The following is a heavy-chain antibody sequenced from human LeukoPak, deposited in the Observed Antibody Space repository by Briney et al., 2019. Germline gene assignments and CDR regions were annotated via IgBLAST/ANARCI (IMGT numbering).Heavy chain of an antibody. Sequence: SQTLSLTCTVSGGSISSGGYYWSWIRQHPGKGLEWIGYIYYSGSTYYNPSLKSRVTISVDTSKNQFSLKLSSVTAADTAVYYCARAEALYSSSWYDYYYGMDVWGQGTTVTVSS. CDR2: IYYSGST. CDR3: ARAEALYSSSWYDYYYGMDV. J-gene: IGHJ6*02. CDR1: GGSISSGGYY. D-gene: IGHD6-13*01. V-gene: IGHV4-31*03.